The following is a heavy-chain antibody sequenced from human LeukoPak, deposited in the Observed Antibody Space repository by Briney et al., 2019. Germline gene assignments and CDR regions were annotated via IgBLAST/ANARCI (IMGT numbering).Heavy chain of an antibody. V-gene: IGHV1-2*02. J-gene: IGHJ5*02. CDR3: AREEAYYDFGFNWFDP. CDR1: GYTFTGYY. Sequence: ALVKVSCKASGYTFTGYYMHWVRQAPGQGLEWMGWINPNSGGTNYAQKFQGRVTMTRDTSISTAYMELSRLRSDDTAVYYCAREEAYYDFGFNWFDPWGQGTLVTVSS. CDR2: INPNSGGT. D-gene: IGHD3-3*01.